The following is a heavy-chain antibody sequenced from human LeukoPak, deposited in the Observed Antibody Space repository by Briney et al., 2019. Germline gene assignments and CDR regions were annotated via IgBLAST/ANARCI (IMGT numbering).Heavy chain of an antibody. V-gene: IGHV3-48*01. J-gene: IGHJ6*03. Sequence: PGGSLRLSCAASGFTFSSYSMNWVRQAPGKGLEWVSYISSSSSTIYYADSVKGRFTISRDNAKNSLYLQMNSLRAEDTAVYYCAKARVSDRLFGNYYYMDVWGKGTTVTVSS. CDR2: ISSSSSTI. CDR3: AKARVSDRLFGNYYYMDV. CDR1: GFTFSSYS. D-gene: IGHD3-10*02.